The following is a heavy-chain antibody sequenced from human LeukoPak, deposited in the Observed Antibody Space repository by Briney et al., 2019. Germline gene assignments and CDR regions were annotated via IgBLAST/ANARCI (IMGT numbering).Heavy chain of an antibody. J-gene: IGHJ5*02. CDR3: ARGEWELTFDP. D-gene: IGHD1-26*01. Sequence: ASVKVSCTASGYTFTSYHMNWVRQASGQGLEWMGWMNPNSGDTGYAQKLQGRVSMTRDTSISTAYMELSSLRSEDTAVYYCARGEWELTFDPWGQGTLVTVSS. CDR1: GYTFTSYH. V-gene: IGHV1-8*01. CDR2: MNPNSGDT.